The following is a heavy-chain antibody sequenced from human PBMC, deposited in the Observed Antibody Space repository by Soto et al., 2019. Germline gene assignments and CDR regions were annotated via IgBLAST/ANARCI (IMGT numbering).Heavy chain of an antibody. CDR1: GCTFSDNA. D-gene: IGHD2-2*01. Sequence: EVQLLESGGGLVQPGGSLRLSCGASGCTFSDNAMTWVRQAHGKGLEWVSSVSDDGGSTYYADSVTGRFTISRDNSKNTLFLQMSRLGAEDTAVYYFAKSLSTAVNYGLDVWGQRTSVHVSS. V-gene: IGHV3-23*01. CDR3: AKSLSTAVNYGLDV. CDR2: VSDDGGST. J-gene: IGHJ6*02.